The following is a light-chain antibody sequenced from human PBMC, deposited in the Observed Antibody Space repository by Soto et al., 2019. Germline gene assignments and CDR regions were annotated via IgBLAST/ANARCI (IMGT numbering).Light chain of an antibody. CDR1: QSVRRNY. CDR3: QQYGSTPTT. V-gene: IGKV3-20*01. CDR2: AAS. J-gene: IGKJ1*01. Sequence: EIVLTQSPVTLSLSPGERATLSCRASQSVRRNYLAWYQQKPGQAPRLIIYAASSRATDIPDRFSGSGSGTDFTLTISRLEPEDFAVYYCQQYGSTPTTFGQGTKVEIK.